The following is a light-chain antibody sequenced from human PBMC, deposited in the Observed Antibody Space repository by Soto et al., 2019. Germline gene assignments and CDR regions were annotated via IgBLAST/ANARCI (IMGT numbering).Light chain of an antibody. V-gene: IGKV2-30*01. Sequence: EVVLTQSPLSQSVTLGQPASISCKCSQSLLYSNGHTYLTWFHQRPGQPPWRLIYEVSYRDSGVPDRFSGSGSGTDFTLRSSRVEVEDVGVYYCMQGTHWPLTFGGGTKVEIK. J-gene: IGKJ4*01. CDR3: MQGTHWPLT. CDR2: EVS. CDR1: QSLLYSNGHTY.